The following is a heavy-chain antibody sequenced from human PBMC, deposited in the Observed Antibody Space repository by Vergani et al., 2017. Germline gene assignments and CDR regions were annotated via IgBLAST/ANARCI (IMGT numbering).Heavy chain of an antibody. V-gene: IGHV1-46*03. CDR2: INPSGGHT. D-gene: IGHD3-9*01. CDR1: GYTFSNYY. CDR3: ARGDYGILTGYRY. Sequence: QVQVVQSGAEVKKSGASVKVSCKTSGYTFSNYYMHWVRQAPGQGLEWMGIINPSGGHTNYAQKFQGRVTMTRDTSTSTVYMELSSLSSEDTAIYYCARGDYGILTGYRYWGQGTLVTDSA. J-gene: IGHJ4*02.